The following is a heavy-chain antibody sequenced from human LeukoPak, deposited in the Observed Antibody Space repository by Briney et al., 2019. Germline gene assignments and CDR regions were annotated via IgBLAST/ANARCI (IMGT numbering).Heavy chain of an antibody. CDR3: ARKGATAGGTRAFDI. CDR2: INHSGST. D-gene: IGHD4-23*01. J-gene: IGHJ3*02. V-gene: IGHV4-34*01. Sequence: PSETLSLTCAVYGGSFNGYYWSWIRQPPGKGLEWIGEINHSGSTLYDPSLKSRVTISLVTSKSQFSLKLSSMTAADTAVYYCARKGATAGGTRAFDIWGRGTMVTVSS. CDR1: GGSFNGYY.